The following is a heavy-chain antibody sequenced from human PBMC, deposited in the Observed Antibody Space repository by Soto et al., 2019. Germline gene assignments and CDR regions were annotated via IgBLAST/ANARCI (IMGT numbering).Heavy chain of an antibody. CDR2: ISGSGFKK. J-gene: IGHJ5*02. D-gene: IGHD1-26*01. V-gene: IGHV3-23*01. Sequence: GGSLRLSCAASGFIFENFGMSWVRQAPGKGLEWISSISGSGFKKYYADSVKGRFTISRDNSKSTVYLELNNLSAEDTAVYHCAKDQGVELVPLATVDWFDPWGQGSVVTVSS. CDR3: AKDQGVELVPLATVDWFDP. CDR1: GFIFENFG.